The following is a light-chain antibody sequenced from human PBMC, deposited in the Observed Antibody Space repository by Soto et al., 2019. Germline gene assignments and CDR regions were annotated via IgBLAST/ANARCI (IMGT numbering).Light chain of an antibody. Sequence: QSALTQPASVSGSPGQSITISCTGTSSDVGGYNYVSWYQQHPGKAPKLMIYEVSNRPSGVSNRFSGSKSGNTASLTIFGLQAEDEADYYCSSYTISSTVVFGGGTKVTVL. J-gene: IGLJ2*01. CDR2: EVS. CDR3: SSYTISSTVV. V-gene: IGLV2-14*01. CDR1: SSDVGGYNY.